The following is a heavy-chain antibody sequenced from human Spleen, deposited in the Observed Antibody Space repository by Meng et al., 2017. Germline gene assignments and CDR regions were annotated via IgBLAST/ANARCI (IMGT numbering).Heavy chain of an antibody. CDR2: ISYDGSNK. J-gene: IGHJ4*02. Sequence: GESLKISCAASGFTFSSYAMHWVRQAPGKGLEWVAVISYDGSNKYYADSVKGRFTISRDNSKNTLYLQMNSLRAEDTAVYYCARGDYTYYYDSSGYYYLDYWGQGTLVTVSS. CDR3: ARGDYTYYYDSSGYYYLDY. CDR1: GFTFSSYA. D-gene: IGHD3-22*01. V-gene: IGHV3-30*04.